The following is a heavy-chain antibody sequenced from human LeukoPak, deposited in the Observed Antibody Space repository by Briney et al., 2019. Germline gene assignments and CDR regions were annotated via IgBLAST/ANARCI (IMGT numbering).Heavy chain of an antibody. J-gene: IGHJ4*02. CDR2: ISGFGVAT. D-gene: IGHD4-17*01. CDR1: GFTFGSYA. V-gene: IGHV3-23*01. Sequence: GGSLRLSCAGSGFTFGSYAMTCVRPAPGKRLECVSDISGFGVATYYADSVKGRFTISRDNSKNTLYLEMNSRRAEDTAVYYCAKRAVTTFSSGLDYWGQGTLVTVAS. CDR3: AKRAVTTFSSGLDY.